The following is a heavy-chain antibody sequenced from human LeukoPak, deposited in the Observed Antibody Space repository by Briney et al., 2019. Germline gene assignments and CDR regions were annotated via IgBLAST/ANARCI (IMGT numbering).Heavy chain of an antibody. V-gene: IGHV1-69*13. D-gene: IGHD5-12*01. CDR1: GGTFSSYA. CDR3: ARENSGGYTDY. Sequence: SVKVSSKASGGTFSSYAISWVRQAPGQGLEWMGGIIPIFGTANYAQKFQGRVTITADESTSTAYMELSSLRSDDTAVYYCARENSGGYTDYWGQGTLVSVSS. J-gene: IGHJ4*02. CDR2: IIPIFGTA.